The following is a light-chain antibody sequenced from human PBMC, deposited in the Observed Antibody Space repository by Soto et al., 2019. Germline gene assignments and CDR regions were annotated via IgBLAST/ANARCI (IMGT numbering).Light chain of an antibody. CDR2: LNSDGSH. CDR1: SGHSSYA. J-gene: IGLJ1*01. Sequence: HLVLTQSPSASASLGASVKLTCTLSSGHSSYAIAWHQQQPEKGPRYLMKLNSDGSHSKGDGIPDRFSGSSSGAERYLTISSLQSEDEADYYCQTWGTGPFVFGTGTKLTVL. CDR3: QTWGTGPFV. V-gene: IGLV4-69*01.